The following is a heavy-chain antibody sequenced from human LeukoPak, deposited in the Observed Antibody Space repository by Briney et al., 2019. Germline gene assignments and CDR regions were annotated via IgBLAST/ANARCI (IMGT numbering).Heavy chain of an antibody. V-gene: IGHV4-39*07. Sequence: SETLSLTCTVSGGSISSSSYYWGWIRQPPGKGLEWIGSIYYSGSTYYNPSLKSRVTISVDTPKNQFSLKLSSVTAADTAVYYCARRQLRITIFGVVTPPSYYMDVWGKGTTVTVSS. CDR1: GGSISSSSYY. CDR2: IYYSGST. D-gene: IGHD3-3*01. CDR3: ARRQLRITIFGVVTPPSYYMDV. J-gene: IGHJ6*03.